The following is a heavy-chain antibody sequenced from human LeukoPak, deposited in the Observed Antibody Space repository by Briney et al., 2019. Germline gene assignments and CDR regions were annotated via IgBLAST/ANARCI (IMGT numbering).Heavy chain of an antibody. J-gene: IGHJ5*02. V-gene: IGHV4-30-4*01. D-gene: IGHD3-10*01. CDR2: IYYSGST. Sequence: PSETLSLTCTVSGGSISSGDYYWSWIRQPPGKGLEWIGYIYYSGSTYYNPSLKSRVTISVDTSENQFSLKLSSVTAADTAVYYCAREPVLWFGEGGFDPWGQGTLVTVSS. CDR3: AREPVLWFGEGGFDP. CDR1: GGSISSGDYY.